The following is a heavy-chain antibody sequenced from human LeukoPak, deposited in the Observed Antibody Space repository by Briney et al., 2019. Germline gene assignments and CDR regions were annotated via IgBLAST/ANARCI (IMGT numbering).Heavy chain of an antibody. CDR2: IYSSGST. CDR1: GFSASSNY. CDR3: ARSIYFRLLFDY. Sequence: GGSLRLSCAASGFSASSNYMSWVRQAPEKRLEWVSVIYSSGSTYYADSVEGRFSISRDNSKNTLYLQMNSLRAEDTAVYYCARSIYFRLLFDYWAREPWSPSPQ. J-gene: IGHJ4*02. V-gene: IGHV3-66*01. D-gene: IGHD6-25*01.